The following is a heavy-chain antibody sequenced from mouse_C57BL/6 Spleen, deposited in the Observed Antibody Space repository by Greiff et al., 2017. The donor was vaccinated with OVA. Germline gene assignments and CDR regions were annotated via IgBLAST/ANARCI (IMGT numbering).Heavy chain of an antibody. J-gene: IGHJ2*01. CDR2: IDPETGGT. CDR3: TRQRKGNYFDY. V-gene: IGHV1-15*01. Sequence: QVQLKESGAELVRPGASVTLSCKASGYTFTDYEMHWVKQTPVHGLEWIGAIDPETGGTAYNQKFKGKAILTADKSSSTAYMELRSLTSEDSAVYYCTRQRKGNYFDYWGQGTTLTVSS. CDR1: GYTFTDYE.